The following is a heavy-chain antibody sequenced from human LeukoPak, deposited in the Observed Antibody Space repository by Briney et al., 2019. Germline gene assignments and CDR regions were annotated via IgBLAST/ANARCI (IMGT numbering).Heavy chain of an antibody. D-gene: IGHD5-18*01. J-gene: IGHJ5*02. CDR1: GGSISTYY. CDR3: ARDKAHSYGRYFDP. Sequence: SETLSLTCSVAGGSISTYYWNWIRQTPGKGLEWIGHISNGNTDYNPSLKSRVTISVDTSKNQFSLKLASVTAADTAVYYCARDKAHSYGRYFDPWGQGALVIVSS. CDR2: ISNGNT. V-gene: IGHV4-59*01.